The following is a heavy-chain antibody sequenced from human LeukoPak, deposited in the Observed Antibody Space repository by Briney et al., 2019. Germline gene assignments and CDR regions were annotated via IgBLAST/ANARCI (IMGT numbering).Heavy chain of an antibody. Sequence: SETLSLTCTVSAGSISSYQWSWIRQPAGNGLECIGRINTSVTTNYNPSLKSRVTMSVDTSKNQFSLKLSSVTAADTAVYYCASGHNSGWGYFDYWGQGSLVTVSS. CDR1: AGSISSYQ. D-gene: IGHD6-19*01. CDR2: INTSVTT. J-gene: IGHJ4*02. V-gene: IGHV4-4*07. CDR3: ASGHNSGWGYFDY.